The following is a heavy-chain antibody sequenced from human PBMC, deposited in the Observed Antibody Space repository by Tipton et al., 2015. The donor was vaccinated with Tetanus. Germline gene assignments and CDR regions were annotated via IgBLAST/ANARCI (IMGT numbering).Heavy chain of an antibody. CDR2: IYFEGST. J-gene: IGHJ3*01. CDR3: ARRSYCSSSRCFDAFDL. CDR1: GASISDKKYC. Sequence: TLSLTCTVSGASISDKKYCWGWIRQAPGKGLEWIASIYFEGSTYYSPPLKSRLTVDVDTSQNLFSLRLTSVTAADTAVYYCARRSYCSSSRCFDAFDLWGQGTMVTVSS. V-gene: IGHV4-39*02. D-gene: IGHD2-2*01.